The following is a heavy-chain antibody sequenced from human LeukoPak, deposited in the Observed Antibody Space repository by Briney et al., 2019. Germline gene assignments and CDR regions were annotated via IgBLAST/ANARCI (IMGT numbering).Heavy chain of an antibody. CDR1: GFTSSSNA. D-gene: IGHD5-12*01. CDR2: ISPGGSP. CDR3: VKRELYIVATT. Sequence: GGSLRLSCAASGFTSSSNAMGWVRQAPEKGLEWVSAISPGGSPYYADSVKGRFTISRDNSKNTLYLQMNSLRAEDTAVYYCVKRELYIVATTWGQGTLVTVSS. V-gene: IGHV3-23*01. J-gene: IGHJ5*02.